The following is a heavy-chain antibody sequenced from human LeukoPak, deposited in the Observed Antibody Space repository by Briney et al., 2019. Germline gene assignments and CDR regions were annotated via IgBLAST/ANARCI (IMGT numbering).Heavy chain of an antibody. CDR3: ARDLRTVTTGVYAFDI. CDR1: GYRITNNY. D-gene: IGHD4-17*01. CDR2: INPRCTGR. V-gene: IGHV1-46*01. J-gene: IGHJ3*02. Sequence: ASGKLACNASGYRITNNYMHCVRRAPGQGLELRVVINPRCTGRRYAQKFQGRVTMTRDTSTSTVYMELSSLRSEDTAVYYCARDLRTVTTGVYAFDIWGQGTMVTVSS.